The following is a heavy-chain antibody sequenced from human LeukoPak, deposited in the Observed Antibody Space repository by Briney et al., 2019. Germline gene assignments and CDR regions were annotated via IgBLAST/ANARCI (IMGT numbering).Heavy chain of an antibody. CDR3: ARLPSIAAAGFDY. CDR1: GYSFTSNW. Sequence: GQSLKFSCKGSGYSFTSNWIGWVRHMPGKGLEWMVTIYPGASDTRYSPSFQGQDHNSADKSISTAYLQWSSLKASDTAMYYCARLPSIAAAGFDYWGQGTLVTVSS. D-gene: IGHD6-13*01. CDR2: IYPGASDT. J-gene: IGHJ4*02. V-gene: IGHV5-51*01.